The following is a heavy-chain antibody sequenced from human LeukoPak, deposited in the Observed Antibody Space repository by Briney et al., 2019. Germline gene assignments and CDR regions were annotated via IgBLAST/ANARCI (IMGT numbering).Heavy chain of an antibody. Sequence: PSETLSLTCTVSGYSISSGYYWGWIRQPPGKGLEWIGSIYHSGSTYYNPSLKSRVTISVDTSKNQFSLKLSSVTAADTAVYYCARVGSLSNSWAFFDYWGQGTLVTVSS. J-gene: IGHJ4*02. CDR2: IYHSGST. CDR1: GYSISSGYY. D-gene: IGHD6-13*01. V-gene: IGHV4-38-2*02. CDR3: ARVGSLSNSWAFFDY.